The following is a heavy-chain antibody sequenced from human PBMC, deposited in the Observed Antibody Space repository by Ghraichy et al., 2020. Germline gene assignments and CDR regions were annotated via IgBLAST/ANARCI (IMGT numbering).Heavy chain of an antibody. CDR2: ISSSSSYI. Sequence: GGSLRLSCAASGFTFSSYSMNWVRQAPGKGLEWVSSISSSSSYIYYADSVKGRFTISRDNAKNSLYLQMNSLRAEDTAVYYCARYDFWSGPSLDYWGQGTLVTVSS. V-gene: IGHV3-21*01. CDR3: ARYDFWSGPSLDY. J-gene: IGHJ4*02. CDR1: GFTFSSYS. D-gene: IGHD3-3*01.